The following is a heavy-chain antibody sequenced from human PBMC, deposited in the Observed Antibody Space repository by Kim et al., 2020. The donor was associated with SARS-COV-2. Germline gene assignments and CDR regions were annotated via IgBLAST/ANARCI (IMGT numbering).Heavy chain of an antibody. CDR1: GFTFSSYA. CDR3: ARRGGQWLANNWFDP. V-gene: IGHV3-23*01. CDR2: INYSNGNT. J-gene: IGHJ5*02. Sequence: GGSLRLSCAASGFTFSSYAMSWVRQAPGKGLEWVSSINYSNGNTYYADSVKGRFTISRDDSKNTLYRQMNSLRGEDTSLYYCARRGGQWLANNWFDPWGQGTLVTVSS. D-gene: IGHD6-19*01.